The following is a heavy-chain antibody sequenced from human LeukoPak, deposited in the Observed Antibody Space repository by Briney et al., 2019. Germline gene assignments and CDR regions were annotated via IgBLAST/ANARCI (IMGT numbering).Heavy chain of an antibody. CDR1: GYGFTSDW. CDR2: IYPGDSDT. D-gene: IGHD3-9*01. Sequence: GAALQISYKGSGYGFTSDWIGWVRPMPGKGMGWMGIIYPGDSDTRYSPSFQGQVTISADKSISTAYLQWSSLKASDTAVYYCARPILTGSDAFDIWGQGTMVTVSS. J-gene: IGHJ3*02. V-gene: IGHV5-51*01. CDR3: ARPILTGSDAFDI.